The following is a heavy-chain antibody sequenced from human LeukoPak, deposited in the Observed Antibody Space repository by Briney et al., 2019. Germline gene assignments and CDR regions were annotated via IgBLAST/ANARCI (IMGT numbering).Heavy chain of an antibody. Sequence: GGSLRLSCAASGLTVSSNYMNWVRQAPGKGLEWVSAIYSGSSTYYADSVKGRFTISRDNSKTTLYLKMNSLRAEDTAVYYCARGAYGSGSYGDNWFDPWGQGTLVTVSS. V-gene: IGHV3-66*01. CDR2: IYSGSST. CDR3: ARGAYGSGSYGDNWFDP. D-gene: IGHD3-10*01. CDR1: GLTVSSNY. J-gene: IGHJ5*02.